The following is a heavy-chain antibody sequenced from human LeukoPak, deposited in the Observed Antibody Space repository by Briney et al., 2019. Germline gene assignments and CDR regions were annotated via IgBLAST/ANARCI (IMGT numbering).Heavy chain of an antibody. CDR3: ARGSAGIVLMVYAIGGGVDY. Sequence: ASVKVSCKASGYTFTGCYMHWVRQAPGQGLEWMGWINPNSGGTNYAQKFQGRVTMTRDTSISTAYMELSRLRSDDTAVYYCARGSAGIVLMVYAIGGGVDYWGQGTLVTVSS. CDR1: GYTFTGCY. V-gene: IGHV1-2*02. CDR2: INPNSGGT. D-gene: IGHD2-8*01. J-gene: IGHJ4*02.